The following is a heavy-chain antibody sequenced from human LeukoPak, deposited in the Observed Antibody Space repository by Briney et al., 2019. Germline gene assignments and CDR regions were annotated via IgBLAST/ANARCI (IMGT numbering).Heavy chain of an antibody. CDR1: GGSISSYY. V-gene: IGHV4-59*12. J-gene: IGHJ4*02. Sequence: PSETLSLTCTVSGGSISSYYWSWIRQPPGKGLEWIGYIYYSGSTNYNPSLKSRVTISVDTSKNQFSLKLSSVAAADTAVYYCARVYVWGSSRHLDYWGQGTLVTVSS. CDR3: ARVYVWGSSRHLDY. CDR2: IYYSGST. D-gene: IGHD3-16*01.